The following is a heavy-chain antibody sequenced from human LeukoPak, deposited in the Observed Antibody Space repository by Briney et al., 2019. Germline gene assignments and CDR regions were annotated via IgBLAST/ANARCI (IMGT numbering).Heavy chain of an antibody. Sequence: SETLSLTCAVYGGSFSGYYWSWIRQPPGKGLEWIGEINHSGSTNYNPSLKSRVTISVDTSKNQFSLKLSSVTAADTAVYYCARPSVDGYSSSWYYSDYWGQGTLVTVSS. J-gene: IGHJ4*02. CDR3: ARPSVDGYSSSWYYSDY. CDR2: INHSGST. V-gene: IGHV4-34*01. D-gene: IGHD6-13*01. CDR1: GGSFSGYY.